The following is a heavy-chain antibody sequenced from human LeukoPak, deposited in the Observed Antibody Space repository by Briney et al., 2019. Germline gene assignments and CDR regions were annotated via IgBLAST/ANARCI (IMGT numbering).Heavy chain of an antibody. CDR2: INPDGSEK. CDR3: ARDLAAWDV. J-gene: IGHJ6*04. V-gene: IGHV3-7*01. CDR1: GFTFSNYW. Sequence: GGSLRLSCAASGFTFSNYWMSWVRQAPGKGLEWVANINPDGSEKYSVDSVTGRFTISRDNAENTMFLQMNSLRAEDSAIYYCARDLAAWDVWGKGATVTVSS.